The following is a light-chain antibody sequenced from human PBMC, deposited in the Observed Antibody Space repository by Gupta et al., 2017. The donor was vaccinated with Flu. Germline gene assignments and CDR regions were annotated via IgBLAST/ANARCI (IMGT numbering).Light chain of an antibody. CDR2: EVT. J-gene: IGLJ3*02. Sequence: QSALTQPASVSGSPGQSITISCTGTSSDVGDYDYVSWYQQHPGKAPKLIIYEVTNRPSGVSNRFSGSKSGNTASLTISGLQAVDEADYDCSSYTRTSALGVFGGGTKLTVL. V-gene: IGLV2-14*01. CDR1: SSDVGDYDY. CDR3: SSYTRTSALGV.